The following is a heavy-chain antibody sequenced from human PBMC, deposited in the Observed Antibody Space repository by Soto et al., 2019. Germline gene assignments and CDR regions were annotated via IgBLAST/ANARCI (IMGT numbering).Heavy chain of an antibody. Sequence: EASVKVSCKDSGYTFASYGSSWVRQAPGQGLEWMGWISAYNGNTNYAQKLQGRVTMTTDTSTSTAYMELRSLRSDDTAVYYCARDFQVFGVVIMFDYWGQGTLVTVSS. J-gene: IGHJ4*02. D-gene: IGHD3-3*01. CDR3: ARDFQVFGVVIMFDY. CDR2: ISAYNGNT. V-gene: IGHV1-18*01. CDR1: GYTFASYG.